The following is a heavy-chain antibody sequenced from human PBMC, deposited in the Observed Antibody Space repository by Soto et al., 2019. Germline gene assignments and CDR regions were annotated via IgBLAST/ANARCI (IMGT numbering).Heavy chain of an antibody. V-gene: IGHV5-10-1*01. CDR1: GYSFTTYW. J-gene: IGHJ6*02. CDR2: IDPSDSYT. CDR3: AKASSSWDGYYYYGMDV. D-gene: IGHD6-13*01. Sequence: PGESLKISCKGSGYSFTTYWITWVRQMPGKGLEWMGRIDPSDSYTNYSPSFQGHVTISADKSISTAYLQWSSLRAEDSAVYYCAKASSSWDGYYYYGMDVWGPGTTVTVSS.